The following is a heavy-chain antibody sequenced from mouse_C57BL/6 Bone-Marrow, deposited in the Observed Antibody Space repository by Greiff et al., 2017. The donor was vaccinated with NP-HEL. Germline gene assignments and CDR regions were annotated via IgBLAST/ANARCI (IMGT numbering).Heavy chain of an antibody. V-gene: IGHV1-22*01. CDR1: GYTFTDYN. J-gene: IGHJ4*01. D-gene: IGHD2-5*01. Sequence: VQLKQSGPELVKPGASVKMSCKASGYTFTDYNMHWVKQSHGKSLEWIGYINPNNGGTSYNQKFKGKATLTVNKSSSTAYMELRSLTSEDSAVYYCARSGRYSNYDYYAMDYWGQGTSVTVSS. CDR3: ARSGRYSNYDYYAMDY. CDR2: INPNNGGT.